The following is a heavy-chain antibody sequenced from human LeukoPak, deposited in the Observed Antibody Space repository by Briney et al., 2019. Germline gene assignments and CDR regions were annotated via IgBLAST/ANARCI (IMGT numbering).Heavy chain of an antibody. D-gene: IGHD2-15*01. CDR2: INHSGST. J-gene: IGHJ4*02. CDR3: ARGMCSGGSCPPGCYFDY. V-gene: IGHV4-34*01. Sequence: SETLSLTCAVYGGSFSGYYWSWIRQPPGKGLEWIGEINHSGSTNYNPSLKSRVTISVDTSKNQFSLKLSSVTAADTAVYYCARGMCSGGSCPPGCYFDYWGQGTLVTVSS. CDR1: GGSFSGYY.